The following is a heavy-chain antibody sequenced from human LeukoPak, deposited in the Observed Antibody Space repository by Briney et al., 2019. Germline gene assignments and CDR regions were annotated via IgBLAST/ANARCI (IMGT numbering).Heavy chain of an antibody. CDR1: GYTFTRYF. J-gene: IGHJ4*02. CDR2: INPNRGGA. Sequence: ASVKVSCKASGYTFTRYFMHWVRQAPGQGLEWMGWINPNRGGANYAQKFQGRVTITRDTSISTAYMGLSRLRSDDTAVYYCARDLYYDFWSGFHLFDYWGQGTLVTVSS. V-gene: IGHV1-2*02. CDR3: ARDLYYDFWSGFHLFDY. D-gene: IGHD3-3*01.